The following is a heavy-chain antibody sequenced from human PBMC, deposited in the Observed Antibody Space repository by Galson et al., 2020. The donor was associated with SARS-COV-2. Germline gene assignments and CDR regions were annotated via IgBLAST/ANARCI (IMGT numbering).Heavy chain of an antibody. CDR2: IWYDGSNK. J-gene: IGHJ4*02. V-gene: IGHV3-33*01. CDR3: ARSSVGYGGFDY. CDR1: GFTFSSYG. Sequence: GGSLRLSCAASGFTFSSYGMHWVRQAPGKGLEWVAVIWYDGSNKYYADSVKGRFTISRDNSKNTLYLQMNSLRAEDTAVYYCARSSVGYGGFDYWGQGTLVTVSS. D-gene: IGHD1-1*01.